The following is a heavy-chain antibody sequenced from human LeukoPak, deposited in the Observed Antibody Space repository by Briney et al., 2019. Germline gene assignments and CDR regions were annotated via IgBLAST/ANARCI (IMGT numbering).Heavy chain of an antibody. Sequence: SETLSLTCSVTGGSINNKHLYWGWIRQTPGKGLEWIGSIYLTGGTYSNPSLQGRLTMSIDTSANQFSLSLHSVTAADTAVYYCSAERAGTIVDFWGQGTLVTVSS. D-gene: IGHD1-7*01. CDR2: IYLTGGT. V-gene: IGHV4-39*01. J-gene: IGHJ4*02. CDR1: GGSINNKHLY. CDR3: SAERAGTIVDF.